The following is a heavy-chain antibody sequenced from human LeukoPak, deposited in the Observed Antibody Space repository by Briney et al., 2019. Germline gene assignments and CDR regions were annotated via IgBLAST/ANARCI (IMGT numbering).Heavy chain of an antibody. Sequence: SETLSLTCAVSGGSINSDDWWSWVRQSPGKGLEWIGAIYHRSGTPTYNPSLKSRVTISVDKSKNQFSLNLSSVTAADTAVYYCARGLGSRYYFNSWGQGTLVTVSS. CDR2: IYHRSGTP. CDR1: GGSINSDDW. CDR3: ARGLGSRYYFNS. J-gene: IGHJ4*02. D-gene: IGHD3-10*01. V-gene: IGHV4-4*02.